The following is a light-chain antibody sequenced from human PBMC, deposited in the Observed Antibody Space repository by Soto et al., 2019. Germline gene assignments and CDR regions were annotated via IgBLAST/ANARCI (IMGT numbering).Light chain of an antibody. CDR1: QSVAYTY. CDR3: QQYGTSPFT. V-gene: IGKV3-20*01. Sequence: EIGLTQSPATLSFSPGERSTLACRASQSVAYTYLAWFQQKPGQAPRLLIYGASNRATGIPDRFSGSGSGTDFTLTISRLEPEDFAVYYCQQYGTSPFTFGPGTKVDI. J-gene: IGKJ3*01. CDR2: GAS.